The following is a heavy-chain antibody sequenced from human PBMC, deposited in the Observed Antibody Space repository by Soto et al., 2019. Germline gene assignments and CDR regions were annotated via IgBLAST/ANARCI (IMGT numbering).Heavy chain of an antibody. CDR3: AKAYCSGGSCYSVEGLYYFDY. Sequence: EVQLLESGGGLVQPGGSLRLSCAASGFTFSSYAMSWVRQAPGKGLEWVSAISGSGGSIYYADSVKGRFTISRDNSKNTLYLQMNSLRAEDTAVYYCAKAYCSGGSCYSVEGLYYFDYWGQGTLVTVSS. CDR2: ISGSGGSI. CDR1: GFTFSSYA. V-gene: IGHV3-23*01. D-gene: IGHD2-15*01. J-gene: IGHJ4*02.